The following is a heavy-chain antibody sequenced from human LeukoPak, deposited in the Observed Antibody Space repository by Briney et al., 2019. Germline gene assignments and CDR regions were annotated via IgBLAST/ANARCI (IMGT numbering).Heavy chain of an antibody. CDR3: ARVGGDYSNYIDY. CDR2: IIPIFGTA. Sequence: GASVKVSCKASGYTFTSYGISWVRQAPGQGLEWMGGIIPIFGTANYAQKFQGRVTITTDESTSTAYMELSSLRSEDTAVYYCARVGGDYSNYIDYWGQGTLVTVSS. V-gene: IGHV1-69*05. D-gene: IGHD4-11*01. J-gene: IGHJ4*02. CDR1: GYTFTSYG.